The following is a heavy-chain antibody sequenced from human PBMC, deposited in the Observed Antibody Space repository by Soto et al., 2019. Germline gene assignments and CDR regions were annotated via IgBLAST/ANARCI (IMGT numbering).Heavy chain of an antibody. V-gene: IGHV4-34*01. CDR3: VVTLVRWDMTSSGGSRYDY. D-gene: IGHD2-15*01. CDR2: INHRGST. J-gene: IGHJ4*02. Sequence: SETLSLTCAVYAGSFSGYYWSWIRQPPGKGLEWIREINHRGSTNYNPSIKSRVTISVDTSKNQFSLKLTSVTAADTAVYYCVVTLVRWDMTSSGGSRYDYWGQGTLVTVSS. CDR1: AGSFSGYY.